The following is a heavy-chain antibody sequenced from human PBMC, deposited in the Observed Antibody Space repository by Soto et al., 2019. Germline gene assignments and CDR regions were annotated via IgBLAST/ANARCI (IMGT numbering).Heavy chain of an antibody. D-gene: IGHD6-13*01. CDR2: IYFSGST. J-gene: IGHJ4*02. CDR1: GDSINSTSYY. CDR3: ARQRIVAAGTFVDY. V-gene: IGHV4-39*01. Sequence: SETLSLTCIVSGDSINSTSYYWGWIRQPPGQGLEWIASIYFSGSTYNNPSLKSRLTVSVDTSKSQFSLRLSSVTAADTALYYCARQRIVAAGTFVDYWGQGSLVTVSS.